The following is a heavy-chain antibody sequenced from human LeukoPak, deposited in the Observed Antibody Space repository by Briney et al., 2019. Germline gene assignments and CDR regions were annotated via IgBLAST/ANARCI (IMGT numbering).Heavy chain of an antibody. J-gene: IGHJ4*02. V-gene: IGHV3-74*01. CDR2: IKGDETEP. CDR1: GFTFSSQW. Sequence: GGSLRLSCAASGFTFSSQWMHWVRQGPGKGLVWVSRIKGDETEPSYADSVKGRFTISRDNAKSTLYMQMNSLRAEDTAVYYCARGHVAGTDRHWDYWGQGTLATVSS. CDR3: ARGHVAGTDRHWDY. D-gene: IGHD6-19*01.